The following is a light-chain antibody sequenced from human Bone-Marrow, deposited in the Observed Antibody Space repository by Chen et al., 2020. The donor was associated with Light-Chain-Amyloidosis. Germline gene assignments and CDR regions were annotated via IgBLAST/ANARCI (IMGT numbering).Light chain of an antibody. CDR2: DDS. CDR3: QVWDRSGDRPV. V-gene: IGLV3-21*02. Sequence: SYVLTQPSSVSVAPGQTATIACGGNNIGSTSVHWYQQTPGQAPLLVVYDDSDRPSGIPERLSGSSSGNTASLTISRVGAGDEADYYCQVWDRSGDRPVFGGGTKLTVL. J-gene: IGLJ3*02. CDR1: NIGSTS.